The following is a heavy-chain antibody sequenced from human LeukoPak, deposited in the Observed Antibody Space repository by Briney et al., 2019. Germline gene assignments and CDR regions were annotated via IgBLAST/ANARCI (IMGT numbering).Heavy chain of an antibody. D-gene: IGHD5-18*01. CDR2: INHSGST. Sequence: SETLSLTCAVYGGSFSGYYWSWIRQPPGKGLEWIGEINHSGSTNYNPSLKSRVTISVDTSKNQFSLKLSSVTAADTAVYYCARLRVVPVAIRAGQNTAMVKRGRFDYWGQGTLVTVSS. V-gene: IGHV4-34*01. CDR1: GGSFSGYY. J-gene: IGHJ4*02. CDR3: ARLRVVPVAIRAGQNTAMVKRGRFDY.